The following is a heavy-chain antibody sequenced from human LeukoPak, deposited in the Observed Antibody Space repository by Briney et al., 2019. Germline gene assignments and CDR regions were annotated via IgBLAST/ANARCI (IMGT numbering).Heavy chain of an antibody. CDR3: ARDYGGSSPFDY. J-gene: IGHJ4*02. CDR1: GFTFSSYE. CDR2: ISSSGSTI. D-gene: IGHD4-23*01. V-gene: IGHV3-48*03. Sequence: GGSLRLSCAASGFTFSSYEMHWVRQAPGKGLEWVSYISSSGSTIYYADPVKGRFTISRDNAKNSLYLQMNSLRAEDTAVYYCARDYGGSSPFDYWGQGTLVTASS.